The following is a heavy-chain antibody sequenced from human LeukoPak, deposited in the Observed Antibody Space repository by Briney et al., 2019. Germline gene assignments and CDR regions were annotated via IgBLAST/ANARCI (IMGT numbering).Heavy chain of an antibody. CDR3: AKDRDSSGFAPYFDY. D-gene: IGHD3-22*01. CDR2: IGWNSHII. J-gene: IGHJ4*02. CDR1: GFTFNDYA. V-gene: IGHV3-9*01. Sequence: PGGSLRLSCAASGFTFNDYAMHWVRQAPGKGLERVSGIGWNSHIIGYEDSVKGRFTISRDNARNSLSLQMNSLRAEDTAFYYCAKDRDSSGFAPYFDYWGQGILVTVSS.